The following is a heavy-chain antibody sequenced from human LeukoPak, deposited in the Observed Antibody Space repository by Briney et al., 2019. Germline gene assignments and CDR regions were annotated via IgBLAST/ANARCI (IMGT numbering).Heavy chain of an antibody. CDR1: GGSISSGSYY. CDR3: AGRPQPELSE. V-gene: IGHV4-61*01. CDR2: IYYSGST. D-gene: IGHD1-14*01. J-gene: IGHJ4*02. Sequence: SQTLSLTCTVSGGSISSGSYYWSWIRQPPGKGLEWIGYIYYSGSTNYNPSLKSRVTISVDTSKNQFSLKLSSVTAADTAVYYWAGRPQPELSEWGQGTLVTVSS.